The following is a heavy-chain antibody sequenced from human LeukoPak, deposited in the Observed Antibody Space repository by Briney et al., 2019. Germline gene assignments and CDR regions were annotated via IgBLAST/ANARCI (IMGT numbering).Heavy chain of an antibody. CDR2: ISAYNGNT. CDR3: ARSADKTYYYDSSGYSY. J-gene: IGHJ4*02. V-gene: IGHV1-18*01. Sequence: ASVKVSCKASGYTFTSYGIGWVRQAPGQGLEWMGWISAYNGNTNYAQKLQGRVTMTTDTSTSTAYMELRSLRSDDTAVYYCARSADKTYYYDSSGYSYWGQGTLVTVSS. CDR1: GYTFTSYG. D-gene: IGHD3-22*01.